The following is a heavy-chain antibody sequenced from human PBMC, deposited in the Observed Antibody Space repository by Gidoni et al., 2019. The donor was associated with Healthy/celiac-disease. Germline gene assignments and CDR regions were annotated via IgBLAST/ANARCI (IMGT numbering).Heavy chain of an antibody. CDR1: GGSFSGYY. CDR3: ARAGIVVVILDY. CDR2: INHSGST. Sequence: QVQLQQWGAGLLKPSETLSLTCAVYGGSFSGYYWSWIRQPPGKGLEWIGEINHSGSTNYNPSLKSRVTISVDTSKNQFSLKLSSVTAADTAVYYCARAGIVVVILDYWGQGTLVTVSS. J-gene: IGHJ4*02. D-gene: IGHD3-22*01. V-gene: IGHV4-34*01.